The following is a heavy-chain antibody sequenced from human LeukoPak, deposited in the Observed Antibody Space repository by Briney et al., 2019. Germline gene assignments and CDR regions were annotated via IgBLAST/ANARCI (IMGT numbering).Heavy chain of an antibody. J-gene: IGHJ5*02. Sequence: GASVKVSCKASVYTFTSCVIIWVRQATGQGLEWMGWMNPNSGNTGYAQKFQGRVTMTRNTSISTAYMELSSLRSEDTAVYYCARGGEWNYDYIWGSYSPDGSWFDPWGQGTLVTVSS. V-gene: IGHV1-8*01. CDR3: ARGGEWNYDYIWGSYSPDGSWFDP. D-gene: IGHD3-16*01. CDR2: MNPNSGNT. CDR1: VYTFTSCV.